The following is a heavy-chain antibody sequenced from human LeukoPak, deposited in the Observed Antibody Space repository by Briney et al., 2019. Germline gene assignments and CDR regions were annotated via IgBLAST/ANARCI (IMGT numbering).Heavy chain of an antibody. CDR2: IYYSGTT. Sequence: SETLSLTCTVSGGSINSYYWSWIRQPPGKGLEWIGYIYYSGTTNYNPSLKSRVTISVDTSKNQFSLRLTSVTAADTAVYYCAREPRSPGGRGRPFDFWGQGTLVTVSS. J-gene: IGHJ4*02. D-gene: IGHD2-15*01. CDR3: AREPRSPGGRGRPFDF. V-gene: IGHV4-59*01. CDR1: GGSINSYY.